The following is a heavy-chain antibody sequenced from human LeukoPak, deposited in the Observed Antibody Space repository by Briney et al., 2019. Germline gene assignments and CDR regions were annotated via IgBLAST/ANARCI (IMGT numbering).Heavy chain of an antibody. CDR1: GFTFNSNA. V-gene: IGHV3-23*01. Sequence: GGSLRLSCAASGFTFNSNAMTWVRQAPGKGLEWVSGLSGSGGSTFYADSVKGRFTISRDNSKNTLYLQMNSLRAEDTAIYYCAKDPGMAVYSYGYDAFDIWGQGTMVTVSS. D-gene: IGHD5-18*01. J-gene: IGHJ3*02. CDR3: AKDPGMAVYSYGYDAFDI. CDR2: LSGSGGST.